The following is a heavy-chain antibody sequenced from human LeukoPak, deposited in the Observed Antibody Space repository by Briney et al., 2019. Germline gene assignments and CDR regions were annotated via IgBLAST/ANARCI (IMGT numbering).Heavy chain of an antibody. CDR2: IRYDGSNK. CDR1: GFTVSNNY. V-gene: IGHV3-30*02. J-gene: IGHJ3*02. CDR3: AKEGIGGYDLESAFDI. Sequence: GGSLRLSCAASGFTVSNNYMSWVRQAPGKGLEWVAFIRYDGSNKYYADSVKGRFTISRDNSKNTLYLQMNSLRAEDTAVYYCAKEGIGGYDLESAFDIWGQGTMVTVSS. D-gene: IGHD5-12*01.